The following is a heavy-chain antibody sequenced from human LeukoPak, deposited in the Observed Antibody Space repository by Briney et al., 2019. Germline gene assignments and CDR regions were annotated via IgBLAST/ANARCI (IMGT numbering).Heavy chain of an antibody. CDR2: ISGGGGST. V-gene: IGHV3-23*01. D-gene: IGHD3-22*01. Sequence: AGSLRLSCAASGFTFSSYAMSWVRQAPGKGLEWVSAISGGGGSTYYADSVKGRFTISRDNSKNTLYLQMNSLRAEDTAVYYCARDDPNYYDSSGPFDYWGQGTLVTVSS. CDR1: GFTFSSYA. CDR3: ARDDPNYYDSSGPFDY. J-gene: IGHJ4*02.